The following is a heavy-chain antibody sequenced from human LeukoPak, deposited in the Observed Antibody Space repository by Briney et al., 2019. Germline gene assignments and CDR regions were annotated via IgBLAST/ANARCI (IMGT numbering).Heavy chain of an antibody. CDR2: ISGSGGST. J-gene: IGHJ4*02. D-gene: IGHD6-13*01. CDR3: AKDLPPTKYSSSWATFDY. V-gene: IGHV3-23*01. CDR1: GFTFSSYA. Sequence: GGSLRLSCAASGFTFSSYAMSWVRQAPGKGLEWVSAISGSGGSTYYADSVKGRFTISRGNSKNTLYLQMNSLRAEDTAVYYCAKDLPPTKYSSSWATFDYWGQGTLVTVSS.